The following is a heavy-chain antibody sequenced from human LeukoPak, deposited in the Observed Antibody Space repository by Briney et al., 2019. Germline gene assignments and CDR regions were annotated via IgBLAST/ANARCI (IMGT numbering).Heavy chain of an antibody. Sequence: GSLRLSCAASGFTFSSYAMNWVRQAPGKGLEWVANIKEDGSVKSYVDSVKGRFTISRDNAKNSLYLQMNSLRAEDTAVYYCARVGNWNDRGDYWGQGTLVTVSS. D-gene: IGHD1-1*01. V-gene: IGHV3-7*01. CDR1: GFTFSSYA. J-gene: IGHJ4*02. CDR2: IKEDGSVK. CDR3: ARVGNWNDRGDY.